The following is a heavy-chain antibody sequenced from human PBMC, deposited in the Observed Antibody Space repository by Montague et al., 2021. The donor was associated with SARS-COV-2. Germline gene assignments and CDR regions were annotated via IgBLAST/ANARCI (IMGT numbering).Heavy chain of an antibody. CDR1: NGSFSSSY. V-gene: IGHV4-34*01. J-gene: IGHJ6*03. CDR3: ACGDENGSGYRDV. CDR2: ISNGGST. Sequence: SETLSLTCAVFNGSFSSSYWNWIRQPPGKGLEWIGKISNGGSTYXNSSLRSRVTISVDTSKKQFSLNLRSVTAADTAVYYCACGDENGSGYRDVWGKGTTVTVSS. D-gene: IGHD1-26*01.